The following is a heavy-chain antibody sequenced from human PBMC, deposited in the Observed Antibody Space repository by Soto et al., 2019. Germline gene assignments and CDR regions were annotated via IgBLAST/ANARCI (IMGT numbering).Heavy chain of an antibody. CDR3: ATVSLQLTTMDY. Sequence: SETLSPTCTVSVGSVSSGSYYWNWIRQPPGKGLEWIGSIYHSGSTDYNPSLKSRVTISVDTSKNQFSLKLGSVTAADTAVYYCATVSLQLTTMDYWGQGALVTVSS. J-gene: IGHJ4*02. D-gene: IGHD4-4*01. CDR2: IYHSGST. CDR1: VGSVSSGSYY. V-gene: IGHV4-61*01.